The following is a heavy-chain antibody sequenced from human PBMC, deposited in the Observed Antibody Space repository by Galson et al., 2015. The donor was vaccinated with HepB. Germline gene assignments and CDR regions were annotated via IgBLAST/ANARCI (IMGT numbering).Heavy chain of an antibody. CDR1: GFIFSTYS. Sequence: LRLSCAASGFIFSTYSMHWVRQAPGKGLEWVSSISSSSSYLYYADSVKGRFTISRDNAENSLYLQMNSLRAEDTAVYYCARERADSSGFYIAASDIWGQGTMVTVSS. J-gene: IGHJ3*02. D-gene: IGHD6-19*01. CDR2: ISSSSSYL. V-gene: IGHV3-21*01. CDR3: ARERADSSGFYIAASDI.